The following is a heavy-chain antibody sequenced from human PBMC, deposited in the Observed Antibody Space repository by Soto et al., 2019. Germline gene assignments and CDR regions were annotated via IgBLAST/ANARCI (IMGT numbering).Heavy chain of an antibody. V-gene: IGHV3-7*01. CDR3: ARSPSSWYGRVY. CDR1: GFTFSRNW. J-gene: IGHJ4*02. Sequence: EVQLVESGGGLVQPGGSLRLSCAASGFTFSRNWMSWVRQAPGKGLEWVASIKQDGSEKYYVDSVKGRFTISRDNAKKSLYLQMNSLRAEDTAVYYCARSPSSWYGRVYWGQGTLVTVSS. CDR2: IKQDGSEK. D-gene: IGHD6-13*01.